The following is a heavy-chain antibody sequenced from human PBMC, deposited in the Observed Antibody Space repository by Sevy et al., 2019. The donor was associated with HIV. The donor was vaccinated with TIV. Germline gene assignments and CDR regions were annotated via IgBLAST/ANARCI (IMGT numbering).Heavy chain of an antibody. CDR2: IKSETDGGAA. CDR3: TTDLGFYSSK. V-gene: IGHV3-15*01. D-gene: IGHD4-4*01. J-gene: IGHJ4*02. CDR1: GITFSSAW. Sequence: GGCLRLSCAASGITFSSAWMSWVRLVPGKGLEWVGRIKSETDGGAADYAAAVKGRFTISRDDSTETLYLQLNSMKTLGTAVYDCTTDLGFYSSKWGQGTLVTVSS.